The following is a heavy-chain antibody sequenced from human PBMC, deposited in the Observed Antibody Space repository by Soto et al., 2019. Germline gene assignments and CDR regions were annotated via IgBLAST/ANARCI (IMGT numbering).Heavy chain of an antibody. V-gene: IGHV4-30-2*01. CDR1: GGFISSGGYS. CDR3: ARGAGSGSYYNYYYGMDV. D-gene: IGHD3-10*01. J-gene: IGHJ6*02. Sequence: PSETLSLTCVVSGGFISSGGYSWSWIRQPPGKGLEWIGYIHHSGSTYYNPSLKSRVTISVDRSKNQFSLKLSSVTAADTAVYYCARGAGSGSYYNYYYGMDVWGQGTTVT. CDR2: IHHSGST.